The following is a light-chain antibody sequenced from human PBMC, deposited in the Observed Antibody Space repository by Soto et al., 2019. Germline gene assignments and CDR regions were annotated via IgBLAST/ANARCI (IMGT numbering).Light chain of an antibody. V-gene: IGKV3-20*01. CDR2: GAS. CDR3: QQYGSSLSIT. J-gene: IGKJ5*01. CDR1: QSVSSNF. Sequence: EIVLTQSPGTLSLSPGERATLSCRASQSVSSNFLAWYQEKPGQAPRLLIYGASSRATGIPDRFSGSGSGIDFTLTISRLEPEDFAVYYCQQYGSSLSITFGQGTRLEI.